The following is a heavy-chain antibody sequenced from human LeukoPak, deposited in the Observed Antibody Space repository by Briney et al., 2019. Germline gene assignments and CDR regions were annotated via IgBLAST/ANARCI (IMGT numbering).Heavy chain of an antibody. CDR2: IKQDGSEK. J-gene: IGHJ4*02. CDR3: ARDLMGIAYRGAFYY. Sequence: PGGSLRLSCEASGFTFSSYWMSWVRQAPGKGLEWVANIKQDGSEKYYVDSVKGRFTISRDNAKNSLYLQMNSLRAEDTAVYYCARDLMGIAYRGAFYYWGQGTLVTVSS. V-gene: IGHV3-7*03. D-gene: IGHD6-13*01. CDR1: GFTFSSYW.